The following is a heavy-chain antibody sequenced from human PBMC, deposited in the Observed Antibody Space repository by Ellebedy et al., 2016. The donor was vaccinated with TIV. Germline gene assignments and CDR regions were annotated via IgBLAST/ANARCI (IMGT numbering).Heavy chain of an antibody. CDR2: IRTSTNSI. D-gene: IGHD2-2*03. J-gene: IGHJ4*02. Sequence: GESLKISXAASGFIFSTYSMNWVRQAPGKGLEWVAFIRTSTNSISYADSVKGRFTISRDDADNSLYLQMDSLRDEDTAVYNCVRRSSGYCVGTSCTTDFDYWGQGTLVTVSS. V-gene: IGHV3-48*02. CDR1: GFIFSTYS. CDR3: VRRSSGYCVGTSCTTDFDY.